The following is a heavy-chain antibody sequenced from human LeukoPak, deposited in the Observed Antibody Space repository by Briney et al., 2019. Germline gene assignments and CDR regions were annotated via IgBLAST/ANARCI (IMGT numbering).Heavy chain of an antibody. V-gene: IGHV3-7*01. CDR1: GFTFSTYS. Sequence: GGSLRLSCAASGFTFSTYSMSWVRQAPGKGLDWVASINQDGSAEYYVDSVRGRFTISRDNAKNSLYLQVNSLRVDDTAVYYCVRLFGGVTTFDYWGQGALVTVSS. J-gene: IGHJ4*02. CDR3: VRLFGGVTTFDY. D-gene: IGHD4-17*01. CDR2: INQDGSAE.